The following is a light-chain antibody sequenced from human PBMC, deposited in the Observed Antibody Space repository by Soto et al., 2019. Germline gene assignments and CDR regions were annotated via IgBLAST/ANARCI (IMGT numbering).Light chain of an antibody. CDR3: AAWDGSLNGWV. V-gene: IGLV1-44*01. CDR1: SSNIGSNT. CDR2: SND. Sequence: QSVLTQAPSASGTPGQRVTISCSGSSSNIGSNTVSWYQQVPGTAPNLLIYSNDQRPSGVPDRFSGSTSGTSASLAIGGLQSEDEADYYCAAWDGSLNGWVFGGGTKLTVL. J-gene: IGLJ2*01.